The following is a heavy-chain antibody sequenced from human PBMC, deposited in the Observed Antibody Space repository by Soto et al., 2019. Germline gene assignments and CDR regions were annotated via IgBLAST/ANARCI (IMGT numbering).Heavy chain of an antibody. J-gene: IGHJ4*02. Sequence: EVQLLESGGGLVQPGESLRLSCAASGFTFSSYAMSWVRQAPGKGLEWGSVISGSDDSTYYADSVKGRFTISRDNSKNTLYLQMNSLRADDTAVYYCAKRSSSSTFDYWGQGTLVTVSS. CDR3: AKRSSSSTFDY. CDR1: GFTFSSYA. CDR2: ISGSDDST. D-gene: IGHD6-6*01. V-gene: IGHV3-23*01.